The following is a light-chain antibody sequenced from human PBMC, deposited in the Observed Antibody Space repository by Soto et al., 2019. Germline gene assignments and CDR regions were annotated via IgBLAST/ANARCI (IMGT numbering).Light chain of an antibody. CDR3: SSYAGSNNVV. CDR1: SSDVGGYYY. V-gene: IGLV2-8*01. CDR2: EVN. Sequence: QSALTQPPSASGSPGQSVTISCTGTSSDVGGYYYVSWYQQHPGKAPKLMIYEVNKRPSGVPDRFSGSKSGNTASLTVSGLQAEDEADYYCSSYAGSNNVVFGGGTKFTVL. J-gene: IGLJ2*01.